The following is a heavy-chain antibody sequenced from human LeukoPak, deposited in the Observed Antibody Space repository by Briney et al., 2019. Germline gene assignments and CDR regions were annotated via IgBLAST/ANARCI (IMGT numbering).Heavy chain of an antibody. CDR2: ISGDGGST. V-gene: IGHV3-43*02. CDR3: AKGLMGSGYYNWFDP. CDR1: GSTSDDYT. D-gene: IGHD3-3*01. Sequence: GGPRRLSCAAPGSTSDDYTMHWARNAPGKGLEWVSLISGDGGSTYYADSVKGRFTISRDNSKNSLYLQMNRLRTEDTAFYYCAKGLMGSGYYNWFDPWGQGTLVIVSS. J-gene: IGHJ5*02.